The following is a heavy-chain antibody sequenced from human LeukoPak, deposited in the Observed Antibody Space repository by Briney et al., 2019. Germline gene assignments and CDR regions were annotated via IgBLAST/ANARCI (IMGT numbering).Heavy chain of an antibody. D-gene: IGHD4-23*01. CDR3: AREMGVVTAHGIDV. Sequence: SETLSLTCIVSGGSISSISSNNYHWGWIRQPPGKGLEWTGSIYYSGSTYYNPSLKSRVTISVDTSKNQFSLKLSSVTAADTALYYCAREMGVVTAHGIDVWGQGTTVTVSS. J-gene: IGHJ6*02. CDR1: GGSISSISSNNYH. CDR2: IYYSGST. V-gene: IGHV4-39*02.